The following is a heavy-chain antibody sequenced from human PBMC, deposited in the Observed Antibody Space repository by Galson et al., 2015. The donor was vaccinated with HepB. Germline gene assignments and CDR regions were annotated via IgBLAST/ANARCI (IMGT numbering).Heavy chain of an antibody. J-gene: IGHJ5*02. D-gene: IGHD3-3*01. Sequence: SVKVSCKASGYTFTSYYMHWVRQAPGQGLEWMGIINPSGGSTSYAQKFQGRVTMTRDTSTSTVYMELSSLRSEDTAVYYCARTMVDRSGYYWGNWFDPWGQGTLVTVSS. CDR2: INPSGGST. V-gene: IGHV1-46*01. CDR1: GYTFTSYY. CDR3: ARTMVDRSGYYWGNWFDP.